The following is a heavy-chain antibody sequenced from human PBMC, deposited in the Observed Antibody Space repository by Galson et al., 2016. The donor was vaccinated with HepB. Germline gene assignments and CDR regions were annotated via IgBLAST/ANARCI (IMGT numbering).Heavy chain of an antibody. V-gene: IGHV3-7*03. J-gene: IGHJ4*02. CDR3: AGSWGWLLEH. Sequence: SLRLSCATSGFSFSDYWMSWVRQAPGKGLEWVANIKGDGSAKYYVDSVRGRFDISRDNAKKSLFLQMNSLRAEDTALYYCAGSWGWLLEHWSQGSLVTVSS. D-gene: IGHD5-18*01. CDR2: IKGDGSAK. CDR1: GFSFSDYW.